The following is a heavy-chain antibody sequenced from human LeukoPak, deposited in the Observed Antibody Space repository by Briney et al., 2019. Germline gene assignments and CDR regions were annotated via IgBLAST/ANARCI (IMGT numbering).Heavy chain of an antibody. CDR2: INPNNGGT. Sequence: ASVKVSCKASGYTFTGYYMHWVRQAPGQGLEWMGWINPNNGGTKYAQKFQGRVTMTRDTSISTAYMELSRLRSDDTAVYYCARGLMVRGVISAPYDAFDIWGQGTMVTVSS. CDR3: ARGLMVRGVISAPYDAFDI. J-gene: IGHJ3*02. V-gene: IGHV1-2*02. CDR1: GYTFTGYY. D-gene: IGHD3-10*01.